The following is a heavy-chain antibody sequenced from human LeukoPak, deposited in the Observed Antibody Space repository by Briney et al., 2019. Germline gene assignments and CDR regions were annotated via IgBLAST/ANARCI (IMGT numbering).Heavy chain of an antibody. D-gene: IGHD3-22*01. CDR3: ARDIQYYYDSSGYLNWFDP. CDR1: GFTFSSYG. V-gene: IGHV3-33*01. J-gene: IGHJ5*02. Sequence: PGGSLRLSCAASGFTFSSYGMHWVRQAPGKGLXXXXXXXXXGSSKYYADSVKGRFTISRDNSKNTLYLQMNSLRAEDTAVYYCARDIQYYYDSSGYLNWFDPWGQGTLVTVSS. CDR2: XXXXGSSK.